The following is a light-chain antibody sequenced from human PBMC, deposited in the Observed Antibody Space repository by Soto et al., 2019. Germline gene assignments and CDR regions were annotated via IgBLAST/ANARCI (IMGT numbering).Light chain of an antibody. CDR1: QSLGNN. Sequence: EIVMTQSPATLSVSPGERATLSCRASQSLGNNLAWYQHKPGQAPRLLIYGASTRATGIPARFSGSGSGTEFTLTISSLQSEDFAVYYCQQYNNWLPITFGQGTRLEIK. V-gene: IGKV3-15*01. CDR3: QQYNNWLPIT. J-gene: IGKJ5*01. CDR2: GAS.